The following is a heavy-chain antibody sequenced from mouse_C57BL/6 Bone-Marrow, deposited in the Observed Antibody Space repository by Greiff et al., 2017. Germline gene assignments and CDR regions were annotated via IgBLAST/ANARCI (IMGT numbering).Heavy chain of an antibody. V-gene: IGHV1-69*01. Sequence: VQLQQPGAELVMPGASVKLSCKASGYTFTSYWMHWVKQRPGQGLEWIGEIDPSDSYTNYNQKFKGKSTLTVDKSSSTAYMQLSSLTSEDSAVYYCARLGMGYCYAMDYWGQGTSVTVSS. CDR2: IDPSDSYT. J-gene: IGHJ4*01. CDR1: GYTFTSYW. D-gene: IGHD2-10*02. CDR3: ARLGMGYCYAMDY.